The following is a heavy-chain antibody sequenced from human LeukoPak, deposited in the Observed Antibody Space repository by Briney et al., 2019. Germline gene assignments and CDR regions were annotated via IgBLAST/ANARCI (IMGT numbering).Heavy chain of an antibody. Sequence: GGSLRLSCAASGFTFSSYGMHWVRQAPGKGLEWVAVISYDGSNKYYADSVKGRFTISRDNSKNTLYLQMNSLRPEDTALYYCVKDMNPGGADVWGQGTTVTVSS. J-gene: IGHJ6*02. CDR2: ISYDGSNK. V-gene: IGHV3-30*18. D-gene: IGHD3-10*01. CDR1: GFTFSSYG. CDR3: VKDMNPGGADV.